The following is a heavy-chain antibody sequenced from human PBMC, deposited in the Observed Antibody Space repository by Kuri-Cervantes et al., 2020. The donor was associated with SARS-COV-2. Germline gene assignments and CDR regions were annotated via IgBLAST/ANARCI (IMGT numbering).Heavy chain of an antibody. CDR2: ISGDGGST. CDR3: ARGTYYYDSTGHAFDI. CDR1: GFTFDDYA. J-gene: IGHJ3*02. V-gene: IGHV3-43*02. D-gene: IGHD3-22*01. Sequence: LSLTCAASGFTFDDYAMHWVRQAPGKGLEWVSLISGDGGSTYYADSVKGRFTISRDNAKNSLYLQMNSLRAEDTAVYYCARGTYYYDSTGHAFDIWGQGTMVTVSS.